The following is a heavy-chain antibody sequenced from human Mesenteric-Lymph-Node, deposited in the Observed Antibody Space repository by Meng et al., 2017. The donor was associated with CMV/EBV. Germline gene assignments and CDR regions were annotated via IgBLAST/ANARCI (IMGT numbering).Heavy chain of an antibody. V-gene: IGHV2-5*01. Sequence: SGPTLVKPTQTLTLTCTFSGFSLPTTGVGVGWIRQPPGKDLESLALIYWSDSKRYSPSLKIRLTIIKDTSTNQDVRTMTNMDPVDTATYYCPHLGVGSRLYPWGQGTLVTVSS. CDR1: GFSLPTTGVG. J-gene: IGHJ5*02. D-gene: IGHD2-15*01. CDR2: IYWSDSK. CDR3: PHLGVGSRLYP.